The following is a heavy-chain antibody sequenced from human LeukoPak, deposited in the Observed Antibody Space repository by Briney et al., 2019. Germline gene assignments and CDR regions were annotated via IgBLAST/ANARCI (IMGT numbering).Heavy chain of an antibody. J-gene: IGHJ4*02. V-gene: IGHV3-30-3*01. CDR1: GFTFSTYA. Sequence: GGSLRLSCAASGFTFSTYAMHWVRQAPGKGLEWVAIVSYDGTNTYYADSVKGRFTISRDNSQNTLYLQMHSLRVEDTAMYYCARDITVAGTEDYWGQGTLVTVSS. CDR2: VSYDGTNT. CDR3: ARDITVAGTEDY. D-gene: IGHD6-19*01.